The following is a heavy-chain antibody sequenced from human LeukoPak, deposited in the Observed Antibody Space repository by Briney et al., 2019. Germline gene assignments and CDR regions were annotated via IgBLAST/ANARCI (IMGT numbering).Heavy chain of an antibody. CDR2: ISYDGSNK. Sequence: GGSLRLSCAASGFTFSSYWMSWVRQAPGKGLEWVAVISYDGSNKYYADSVKGRFTISRDNSKNTLYLQMNSLRAEDTAVYYCAKDQGITMVRGAPGIWGQGTMVTVSS. J-gene: IGHJ3*02. D-gene: IGHD3-10*01. CDR1: GFTFSSYW. V-gene: IGHV3-30*18. CDR3: AKDQGITMVRGAPGI.